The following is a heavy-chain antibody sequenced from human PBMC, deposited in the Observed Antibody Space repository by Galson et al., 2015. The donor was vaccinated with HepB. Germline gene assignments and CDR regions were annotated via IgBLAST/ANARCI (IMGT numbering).Heavy chain of an antibody. J-gene: IGHJ4*02. V-gene: IGHV4-59*01. D-gene: IGHD6-13*01. CDR1: GGSISTYY. CDR2: IFYSGNT. Sequence: ETLSLTCTVSGGSISTYYWSWIRQPPGKGLEWIGFIFYSGNTKYTPSFQSRVTISVDTSKNQFSLRLNSVTAADTAVYYCARGAPGTGSPNYWGRGTLVTVSS. CDR3: ARGAPGTGSPNY.